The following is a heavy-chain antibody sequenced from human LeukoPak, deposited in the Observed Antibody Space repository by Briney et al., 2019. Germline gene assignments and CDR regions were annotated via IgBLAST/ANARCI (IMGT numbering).Heavy chain of an antibody. CDR3: ARGSQRGAAANYYGMDV. V-gene: IGHV3-74*01. Sequence: GGSLRLSCAASGFISSSYWMHWVRQPPGKGLVYIACINTDGFSTSYADSVKGRFTISRDNAKNTLYLQMNSLRAEDTAVYHCARGSQRGAAANYYGMDVWGQGTTVTVSS. CDR1: GFISSSYW. D-gene: IGHD2-2*01. CDR2: INTDGFST. J-gene: IGHJ6*02.